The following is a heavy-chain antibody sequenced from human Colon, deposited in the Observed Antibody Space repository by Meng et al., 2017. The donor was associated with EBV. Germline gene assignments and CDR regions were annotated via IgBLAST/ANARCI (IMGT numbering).Heavy chain of an antibody. CDR1: GDSITNQNL. J-gene: IGHJ1*01. Sequence: GQLGVAGPELVKPAWTLVPTPAVSGDSITNQNLGAWVRQPPGKGLGWIGEKPHRGSSAYNPSLKSRVRMSKDKSKNQFSLKLTSVTAADTAVYHCLRGSGGSVWGQGTLVTVSS. V-gene: IGHV4-4*02. D-gene: IGHD3-10*01. CDR3: LRGSGGSV. CDR2: KPHRGSS.